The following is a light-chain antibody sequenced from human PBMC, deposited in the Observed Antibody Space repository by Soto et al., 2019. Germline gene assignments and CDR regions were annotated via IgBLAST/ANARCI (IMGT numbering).Light chain of an antibody. CDR1: QSVRSY. CDR2: DAS. J-gene: IGKJ1*01. V-gene: IGKV3-11*01. Sequence: EIVLTQSPATLSLSPGERATLSCRASQSVRSYLAWYQQKPGQAPRLLIFDASNRATGIPARFSGSGSGTDFTLTISSLEPEDFAVYYCQQRSNWPPWTVGQGTKVEIK. CDR3: QQRSNWPPWT.